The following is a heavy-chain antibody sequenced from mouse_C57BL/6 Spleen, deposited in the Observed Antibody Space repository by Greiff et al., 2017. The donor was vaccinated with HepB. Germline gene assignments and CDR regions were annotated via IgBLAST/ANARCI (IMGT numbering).Heavy chain of an antibody. CDR3: ARPLYYSNYDFDY. J-gene: IGHJ2*01. Sequence: EVHLVESGGGLVKPGGSLKLSCAASGFTFSDYGMHWVRQAPEKGLEWVAYISSGSSTIYYADTVKGRFTISRDNAKNTLFLQMTSLRSEDTAMYYCARPLYYSNYDFDYWGKGTTLTVSS. CDR1: GFTFSDYG. V-gene: IGHV5-17*01. CDR2: ISSGSSTI. D-gene: IGHD2-5*01.